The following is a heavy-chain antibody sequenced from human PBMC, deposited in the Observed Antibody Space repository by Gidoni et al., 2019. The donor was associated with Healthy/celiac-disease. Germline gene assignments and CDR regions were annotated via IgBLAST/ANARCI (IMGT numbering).Heavy chain of an antibody. Sequence: QLQLQASGPGLVKPSETLSLTCTVAGGSISGSRYYWGWLRQPPGMGMGWIGSIYYSGSTYSNPPLTSRVTISVDTSKDQCSLKLSSVTAADTAVYYCASPPVDCSGGSCYPDAFDIWGQGTMVTVSS. V-gene: IGHV4-39*01. D-gene: IGHD2-15*01. CDR2: IYYSGST. CDR1: GGSISGSRYY. CDR3: ASPPVDCSGGSCYPDAFDI. J-gene: IGHJ3*02.